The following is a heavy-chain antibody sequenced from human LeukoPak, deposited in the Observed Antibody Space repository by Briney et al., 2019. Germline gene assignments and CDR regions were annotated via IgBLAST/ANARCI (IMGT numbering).Heavy chain of an antibody. V-gene: IGHV1-24*01. Sequence: GASVKVSCKVSGYTLTELSMHWVRQAPGKGLEWMGGFDPEDGETIYAQKFQGRVTMTEDTSTDTAYMELSSLRSEDTAVYYCAKAPPRSYLLDYWGQGTLVTVSS. CDR1: GYTLTELS. CDR2: FDPEDGET. CDR3: AKAPPRSYLLDY. D-gene: IGHD1-26*01. J-gene: IGHJ4*02.